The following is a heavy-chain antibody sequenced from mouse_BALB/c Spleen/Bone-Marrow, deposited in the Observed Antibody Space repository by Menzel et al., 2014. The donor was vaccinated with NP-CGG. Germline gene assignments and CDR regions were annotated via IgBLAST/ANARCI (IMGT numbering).Heavy chain of an antibody. CDR1: GFTFTDYY. V-gene: IGHV7-3*02. Sequence: EVMLVESGGGLVQPGGSLRLSCATSGFTFTDYYMSWVRQPPGKALEWLVFIRNKANGYTTEYSASVKGRFTISRDNSQSILYLQMNTLRAEDSATYYCARALIVFDYWGQGTTLTVSS. CDR2: IRNKANGYTT. J-gene: IGHJ2*01. CDR3: ARALIVFDY.